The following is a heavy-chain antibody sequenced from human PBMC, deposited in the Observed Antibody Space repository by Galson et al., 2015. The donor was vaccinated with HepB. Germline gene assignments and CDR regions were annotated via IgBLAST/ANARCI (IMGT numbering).Heavy chain of an antibody. V-gene: IGHV4-34*01. CDR3: ARAVYYDFWNGFGP. Sequence: ETLSLTCAVYGGSFSTHYWSWIRQPPGKGLEWVGEINHSGSTNYNPSLKSRVTISVATSKNRFSLRLSSVTAADTAVYYCARAVYYDFWNGFGPWGQGTLVTVSS. CDR1: GGSFSTHY. CDR2: INHSGST. J-gene: IGHJ5*02. D-gene: IGHD3-3*01.